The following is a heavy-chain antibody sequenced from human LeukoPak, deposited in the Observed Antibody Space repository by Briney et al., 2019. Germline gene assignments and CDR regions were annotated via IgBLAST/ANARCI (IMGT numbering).Heavy chain of an antibody. D-gene: IGHD3-10*01. CDR2: IYYSGST. CDR3: ARVRITMVRGRPDWFDP. CDR1: GGSISSYY. V-gene: IGHV4-59*01. Sequence: SETLSLTCTVSGGSISSYYWSWIRQPPGKGLEWIGYIYYSGSTNYNPSLKSRVTISVDTSKNQFSLKLSSVTAADTAVYYCARVRITMVRGRPDWFDPWGQGTLVTVSS. J-gene: IGHJ5*02.